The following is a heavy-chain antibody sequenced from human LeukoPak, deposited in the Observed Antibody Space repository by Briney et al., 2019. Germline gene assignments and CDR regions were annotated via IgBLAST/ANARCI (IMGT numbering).Heavy chain of an antibody. CDR3: ARARAGSASQFQH. CDR2: ISGSGGCT. V-gene: IGHV3-23*01. D-gene: IGHD6-19*01. CDR1: GFTFSSYA. Sequence: PGGSLRLSCAASGFTFSSYAMSWVRQAPGKGLEWVSAISGSGGCTYYADSVKGRFTISRDNSKNTLYLQMNSLRAEDTAVYYCARARAGSASQFQHWGQGTLVTVSS. J-gene: IGHJ1*01.